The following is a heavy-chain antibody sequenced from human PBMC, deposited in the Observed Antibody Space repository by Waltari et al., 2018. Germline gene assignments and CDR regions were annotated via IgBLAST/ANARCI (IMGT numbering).Heavy chain of an antibody. CDR3: ASLFGGVIVSGG. D-gene: IGHD3-16*02. CDR1: GGSVSGYY. CDR2: INHSGST. J-gene: IGHJ4*02. Sequence: QVQLQQWGAGLLKPSETLSLTCAVYGGSVSGYYWSWIRQPPGKGLEWIGEINHSGSTNYNPSLKSRVTISVDTSKNQFSLKLSSVTAADTAVYYCASLFGGVIVSGGWGQGTLVTVSS. V-gene: IGHV4-34*01.